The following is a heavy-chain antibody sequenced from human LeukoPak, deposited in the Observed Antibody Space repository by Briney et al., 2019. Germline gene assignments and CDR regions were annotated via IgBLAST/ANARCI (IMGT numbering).Heavy chain of an antibody. Sequence: TASETLSLTCTVSGYSISSGYYWGWIRQPPGKGLEWIGSIYHSGSTYYNPSLKSRVTISVDTSKDQFSLKLSSVTAADTAVYYCARGRKYYYDSSPFIDYWGQGTLVTVSS. CDR1: GYSISSGYY. CDR2: IYHSGST. V-gene: IGHV4-38-2*02. J-gene: IGHJ4*02. D-gene: IGHD3-22*01. CDR3: ARGRKYYYDSSPFIDY.